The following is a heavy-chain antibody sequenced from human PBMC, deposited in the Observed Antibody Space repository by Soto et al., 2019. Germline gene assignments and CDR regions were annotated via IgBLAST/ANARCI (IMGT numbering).Heavy chain of an antibody. CDR3: ARQGGWELLRIDAFDI. J-gene: IGHJ3*02. CDR2: ISYDGSNK. CDR1: GFTFSSYA. V-gene: IGHV3-30-3*01. Sequence: QVQLVESGGGVVQPGRSLRLSCAASGFTFSSYAMHWVRQAPGKGLEWVAVISYDGSNKYYADSVKGRFTISRDNSRNTLYLQMNSLRAEDPAVYYCARQGGWELLRIDAFDIWGQGTMVTVSS. D-gene: IGHD1-26*01.